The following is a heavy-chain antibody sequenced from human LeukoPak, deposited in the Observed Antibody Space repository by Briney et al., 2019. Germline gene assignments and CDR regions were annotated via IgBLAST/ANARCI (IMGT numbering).Heavy chain of an antibody. Sequence: GGSLRLSCSASGLTFSSYVMSWVRPPPGKGMDWVSAITGSGGSTYYADSVKGRLTISRDNSKNTLYLQMCRLRAEDTAVYYCAKGLPGSGYYYFDYWGQGTLVTVSS. CDR1: GLTFSSYV. V-gene: IGHV3-23*01. CDR3: AKGLPGSGYYYFDY. D-gene: IGHD3-3*01. J-gene: IGHJ4*02. CDR2: ITGSGGST.